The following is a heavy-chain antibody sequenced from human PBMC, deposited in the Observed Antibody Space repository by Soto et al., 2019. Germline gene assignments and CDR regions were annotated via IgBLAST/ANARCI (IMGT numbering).Heavy chain of an antibody. CDR1: SVSIYSGSFH. J-gene: IGHJ4*02. V-gene: IGHV4-39*01. CDR2: INFSGST. D-gene: IGHD1-1*01. CDR3: ARRHAPRYTTGNNHFDF. Sequence: SETLSLTCTVSSVSIYSGSFHWGWIRQPPGKGLEWIGSINFSGSTYYNPSLKSRVTISVDTSKNQFSLNLRSVTAADTAVYYCARRHAPRYTTGNNHFDFWGRGSLVTVSS.